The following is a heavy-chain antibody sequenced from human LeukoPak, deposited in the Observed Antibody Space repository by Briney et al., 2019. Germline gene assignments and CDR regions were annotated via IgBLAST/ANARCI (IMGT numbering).Heavy chain of an antibody. CDR1: GFTVSSNY. CDR3: AKSPYIASHIDFDY. J-gene: IGHJ4*02. CDR2: IYSGGST. D-gene: IGHD3-16*01. Sequence: PGGSLRLSCAASGFTVSSNYMSWVRQAPGKGLEWVSVIYSGGSTYYADSVKGRFAISRDNSKNTLYLQMNSLRAEDTAVYYCAKSPYIASHIDFDYWGQGTLVTVSS. V-gene: IGHV3-66*01.